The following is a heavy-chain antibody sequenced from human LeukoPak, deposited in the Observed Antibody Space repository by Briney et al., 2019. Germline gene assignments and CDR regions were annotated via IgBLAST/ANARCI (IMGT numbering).Heavy chain of an antibody. CDR2: ISSSGSTI. D-gene: IGHD4-17*01. CDR1: GFTFSDYY. J-gene: IGHJ6*03. CDR3: ARAEETSNDYGDPGYYYYMDV. V-gene: IGHV3-11*04. Sequence: PGGSLRLSCAASGFTFSDYYMSWIRQAPGKGLEWVSYISSSGSTIYYADSVKGRFTISRDNAKNSLYLQMNSLRAEDTAVYYCARAEETSNDYGDPGYYYYMDVWGKGTTVTVPS.